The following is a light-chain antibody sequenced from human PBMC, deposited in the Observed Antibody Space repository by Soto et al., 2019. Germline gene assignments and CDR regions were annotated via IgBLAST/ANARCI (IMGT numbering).Light chain of an antibody. CDR3: QQYNNYPT. V-gene: IGKV1-5*01. CDR2: DAS. CDR1: QSTSSW. Sequence: DLQMTHSPSTLSASVGDRVIITCRSSQSTSSWLAWYQQRPGKAPKLLIYDASSLESGVPSRFSGRGSGTEFTLTISSLQPDDFATYYCQQYNNYPTFGQGTKVDIK. J-gene: IGKJ1*01.